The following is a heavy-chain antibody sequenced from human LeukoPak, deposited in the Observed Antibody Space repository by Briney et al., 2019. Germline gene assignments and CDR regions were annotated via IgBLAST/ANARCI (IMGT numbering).Heavy chain of an antibody. J-gene: IGHJ4*02. D-gene: IGHD3-22*01. CDR1: GLTFGDYA. CDR2: IRRKAHGGTT. Sequence: GGSLRLSCTTSGLTFGDYAMSWVRQAPGKGLEWVSFIRRKAHGGTTEYAASVKGRFSSSRDDSKSIAYLQMNSLKTEDTAVYFCTRVTYYYDNSGYFHFDSWGQGSLVTVSS. V-gene: IGHV3-49*04. CDR3: TRVTYYYDNSGYFHFDS.